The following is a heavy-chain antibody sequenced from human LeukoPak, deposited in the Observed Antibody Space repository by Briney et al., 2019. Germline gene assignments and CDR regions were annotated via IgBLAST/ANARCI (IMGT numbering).Heavy chain of an antibody. CDR2: IRYDGSNK. CDR3: ARDLDIEVVATTSWYDAFDI. CDR1: GFTFSSYG. J-gene: IGHJ3*02. V-gene: IGHV3-30*02. Sequence: PGGSLRLSCAASGFTFSSYGMHWVRQAPGKGLGWVAFIRYDGSNKYYADSVKGRFTISRDNSKNTLYLQMNSLRAEDTAVYYCARDLDIEVVATTSWYDAFDIWGQGTMVTVSS. D-gene: IGHD2-2*01.